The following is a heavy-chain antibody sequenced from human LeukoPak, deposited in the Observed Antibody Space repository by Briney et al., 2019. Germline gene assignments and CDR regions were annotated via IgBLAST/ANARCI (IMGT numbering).Heavy chain of an antibody. CDR3: ARRIVGATNWFDP. J-gene: IGHJ5*02. V-gene: IGHV3-20*04. D-gene: IGHD1-26*01. Sequence: GGSLRLSCAASGFIFDDYGMSWVRQAPGKGLEWVSGINWNGGSTGYADSVKGRFTISRDNAKNSLYLQMSSLRAEDTALYYCARRIVGATNWFDPWGQGTLVTVSS. CDR1: GFIFDDYG. CDR2: INWNGGST.